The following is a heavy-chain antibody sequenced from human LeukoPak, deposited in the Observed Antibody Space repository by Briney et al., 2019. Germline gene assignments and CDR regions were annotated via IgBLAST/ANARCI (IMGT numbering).Heavy chain of an antibody. V-gene: IGHV3-53*01. D-gene: IGHD6-13*01. CDR3: ARDGRGSSWYGLDAFDI. CDR1: GFTVSSNY. Sequence: PGGSLRLSCAASGFTVSSNYMSWVRQAPGKGLEWVSVIYSGGSTYYADSVKGRFTISRDNSKNTLYLQMNSLRAEDTAVYYCARDGRGSSWYGLDAFDIWGQGTMVAVSS. CDR2: IYSGGST. J-gene: IGHJ3*02.